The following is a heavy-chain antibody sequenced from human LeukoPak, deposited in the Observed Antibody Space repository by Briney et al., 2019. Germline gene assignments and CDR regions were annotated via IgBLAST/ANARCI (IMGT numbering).Heavy chain of an antibody. CDR1: GFTFDDYA. Sequence: QPGRSLRLXCAASGFTFDDYAMHWVRPAPGKGLEWVSGISWNSGSIGYADSVTGRFTISRDNAKNTLNLQMDSLRAEDTAVYYCGREGHYDSRGPDYWGQGTLVTVSS. CDR2: ISWNSGSI. D-gene: IGHD3-22*01. CDR3: GREGHYDSRGPDY. V-gene: IGHV3-9*01. J-gene: IGHJ4*02.